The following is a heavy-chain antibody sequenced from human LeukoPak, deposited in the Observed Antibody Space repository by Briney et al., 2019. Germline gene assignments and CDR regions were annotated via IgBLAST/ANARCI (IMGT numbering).Heavy chain of an antibody. CDR3: AKYSFSWYQLLSDYFDY. CDR1: GYTFTSYG. CDR2: ISAYNGNT. Sequence: GASVKVSCKASGYTFTSYGISWVRQAPGQGLEWMGWISAYNGNTNYAQKLQGRVTMTTDTSTSTAYVELRSLRSDDTAVYYCAKYSFSWYQLLSDYFDYWGQGTLVTVSS. J-gene: IGHJ4*02. D-gene: IGHD2-2*01. V-gene: IGHV1-18*01.